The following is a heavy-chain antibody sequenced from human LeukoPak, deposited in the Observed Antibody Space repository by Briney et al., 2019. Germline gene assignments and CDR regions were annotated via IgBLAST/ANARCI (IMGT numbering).Heavy chain of an antibody. CDR1: GGSISSYY. CDR3: AREGSGSYPHFDY. CDR2: IYYSGST. D-gene: IGHD1-26*01. Sequence: SETLSLTCTVFGGSISSYYWSWIRQPPGKGLEWIGYIYYSGSTNYNPSLKSRVTISVDTSKNQFSLKLSSVTAADTAVYYCAREGSGSYPHFDYWGQGTLVTVSS. J-gene: IGHJ4*02. V-gene: IGHV4-59*01.